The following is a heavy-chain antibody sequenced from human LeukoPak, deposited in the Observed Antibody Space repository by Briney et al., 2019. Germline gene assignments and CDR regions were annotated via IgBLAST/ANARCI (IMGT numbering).Heavy chain of an antibody. CDR1: GFIFSSYS. CDR3: AKDNLPSYYYYGMDV. V-gene: IGHV3-23*01. CDR2: ITGSGGNT. Sequence: GGSLRLSCAASGFIFSSYSMSWVRQAPGKGLEWVSVITGSGGNTYYADSVKGRFTISRDNSKNTLYLQMNSLRAEDTAVYYCAKDNLPSYYYYGMDVWGQGTTVTVSS. J-gene: IGHJ6*02.